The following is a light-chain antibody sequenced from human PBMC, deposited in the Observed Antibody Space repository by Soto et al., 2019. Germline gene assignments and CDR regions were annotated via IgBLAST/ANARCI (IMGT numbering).Light chain of an antibody. CDR3: QSYDSSLSGYV. Sequence: QSVLTQPPSVSGAPGQRVTISCTGSSSNIGAGYDVHWYQQLPGTAPKLVIYANTNRPSGVPDRFSGSKSGTSASLAITGLRAEDEADYYCQSYDSSLSGYVFGTATKVTVL. J-gene: IGLJ1*01. CDR1: SSNIGAGYD. CDR2: ANT. V-gene: IGLV1-40*01.